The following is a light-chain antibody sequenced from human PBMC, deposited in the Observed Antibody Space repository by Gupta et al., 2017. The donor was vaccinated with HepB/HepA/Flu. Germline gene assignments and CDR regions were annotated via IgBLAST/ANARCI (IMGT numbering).Light chain of an antibody. J-gene: IGKJ3*01. CDR1: QSLVYSDGNTY. Sequence: DVVMTQSPLSLPVTLGQPASISCRSSQSLVYSDGNTYLSWFQQRPGQSPRRLIYKVSNRDSGVPDRFSGSGSGTDFTLKISRVEAEDVAIYYCMQGIHWSGGTFGPGTRVDIK. CDR2: KVS. CDR3: MQGIHWSGGT. V-gene: IGKV2-30*01.